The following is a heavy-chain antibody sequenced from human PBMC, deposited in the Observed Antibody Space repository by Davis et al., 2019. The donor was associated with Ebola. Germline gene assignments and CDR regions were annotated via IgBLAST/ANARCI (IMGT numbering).Heavy chain of an antibody. CDR1: GDSLNSYY. CDR3: ARERRFSSWLDD. Sequence: ESLKISCTASGDSLNSYYWNWIRQSPEKGLEWIGYISPSGSTIYNPSLKSRVTMSVDMSKNQFSLSLSSVTAADTAVYYCARERRFSSWLDDWGQGTLVTVSS. J-gene: IGHJ5*02. CDR2: ISPSGST. V-gene: IGHV4-59*01. D-gene: IGHD6-13*01.